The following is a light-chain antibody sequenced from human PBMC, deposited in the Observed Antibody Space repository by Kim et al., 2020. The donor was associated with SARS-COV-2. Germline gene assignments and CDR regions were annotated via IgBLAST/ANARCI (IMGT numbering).Light chain of an antibody. CDR3: QQYDNLPYS. CDR1: QDISNY. J-gene: IGKJ2*03. Sequence: SASVGDRVTITCQASQDISNYLNWDQQKPGKAPKLLIYDASNLETGVPSRFSGSGSGTDFTFTISSLQPEDIATYYCQQYDNLPYSFGQGTKLEI. V-gene: IGKV1-33*01. CDR2: DAS.